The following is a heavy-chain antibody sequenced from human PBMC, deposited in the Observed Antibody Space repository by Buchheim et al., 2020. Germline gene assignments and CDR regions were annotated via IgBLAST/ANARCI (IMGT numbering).Heavy chain of an antibody. CDR1: GDSVTTNY. V-gene: IGHV4-4*07. D-gene: IGHD6-19*01. J-gene: IGHJ4*02. Sequence: QVQLQESGPGLVKPSETLSLTCTVSGDSVTTNYWAWIRQPAGKGLEWIGRILFSRGTNYNPSLNSRVTLSVDTSQHRFSLRLKSVTAADTAVYYCARQSGGQWSRGQGTL. CDR3: ARQSGGQWS. CDR2: ILFSRGT.